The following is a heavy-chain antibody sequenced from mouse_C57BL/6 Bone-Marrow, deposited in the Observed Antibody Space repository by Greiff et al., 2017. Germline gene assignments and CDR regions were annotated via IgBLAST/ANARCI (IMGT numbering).Heavy chain of an antibody. CDR2: ISSGSSTI. Sequence: DVMLVESGGGLVKPGGSLKLSCAASGFTFSDYGMHWVRQAPEKGLEWVAYISSGSSTIYYADTVKGRFTISRDNAKNTLFLQMTSLSSEDTAMYYCARRPLMDYWGQGTSVTVSS. CDR3: ARRPLMDY. CDR1: GFTFSDYG. J-gene: IGHJ4*01. V-gene: IGHV5-17*01.